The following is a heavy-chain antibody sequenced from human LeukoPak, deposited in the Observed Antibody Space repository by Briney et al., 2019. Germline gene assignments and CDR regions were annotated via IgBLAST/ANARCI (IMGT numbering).Heavy chain of an antibody. CDR2: IRYDGSNK. J-gene: IGHJ4*02. CDR3: AKDGVGYSYGYNFDY. V-gene: IGHV3-30*02. Sequence: GGSLRLSCAASGFTFSSYGMHWVRQAPGKGLEWVAFIRYDGSNKYYADSVKGRFTISRDNSKNTLYLQMYSLRPEDTAVYHCAKDGVGYSYGYNFDYWGQGTLVTASS. CDR1: GFTFSSYG. D-gene: IGHD5-18*01.